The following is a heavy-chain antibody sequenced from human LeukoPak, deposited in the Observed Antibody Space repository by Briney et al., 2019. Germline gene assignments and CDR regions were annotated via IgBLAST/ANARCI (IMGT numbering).Heavy chain of an antibody. Sequence: PGGSLRLSCAASGFTFSVYGMHWVRQAPGKGLEWVAVIWYDGSKKHYADSVKGRFTISRDNSNNTLFLRMGSLRAEDTAVYYCARNGFEYLDAFDIWGQGTMVTVSS. CDR2: IWYDGSKK. D-gene: IGHD2-2*02. V-gene: IGHV3-33*01. CDR3: ARNGFEYLDAFDI. CDR1: GFTFSVYG. J-gene: IGHJ3*02.